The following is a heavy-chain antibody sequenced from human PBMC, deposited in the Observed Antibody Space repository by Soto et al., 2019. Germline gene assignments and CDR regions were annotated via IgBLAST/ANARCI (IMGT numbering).Heavy chain of an antibody. J-gene: IGHJ3*02. CDR1: GGSISSSSYY. V-gene: IGHV4-39*01. D-gene: IGHD6-19*01. CDR3: ARHGTYSSGGLGAFDI. Sequence: SETLSLTCTVSGGSISSSSYYWGWIRQPPGKGLEWIGSIYYSGSTYYNPSLKSRVTISVDTSKNQFSLKLSSVTAADTAVYYCARHGTYSSGGLGAFDIWGQGTMVTVSS. CDR2: IYYSGST.